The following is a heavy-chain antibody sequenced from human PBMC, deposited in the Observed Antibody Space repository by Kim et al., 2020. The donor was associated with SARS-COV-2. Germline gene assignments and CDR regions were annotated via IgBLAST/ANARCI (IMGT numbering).Heavy chain of an antibody. D-gene: IGHD3-10*01. Sequence: GGSLRLSCAASGFTFSSYGMHWVRQAPGKGLEWVAVIWYDGSNKYCADSVKGRFTISRDNSKNTLYLQMNSLRAEDTAVYYCAKDLWDPYGSGNWYFDLWGRGTLVTVSS. CDR3: AKDLWDPYGSGNWYFDL. J-gene: IGHJ2*01. V-gene: IGHV3-33*06. CDR2: IWYDGSNK. CDR1: GFTFSSYG.